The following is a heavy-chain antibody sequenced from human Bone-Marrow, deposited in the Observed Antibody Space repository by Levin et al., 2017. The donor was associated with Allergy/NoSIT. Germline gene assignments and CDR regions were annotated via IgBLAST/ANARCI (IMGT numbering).Heavy chain of an antibody. CDR3: ATDQIPGADGYDI. D-gene: IGHD5-24*01. Sequence: ASVKVSCTASGYTFTSSGITWVRQAPGQGLEWRAWISAHNGNTNYAQKFKDRVTLTTDTSTNTAYMEVRSLRSDDTAVYYCATDQIPGADGYDIWGQGTMVTISS. CDR1: GYTFTSSG. J-gene: IGHJ3*02. V-gene: IGHV1-18*04. CDR2: ISAHNGNT.